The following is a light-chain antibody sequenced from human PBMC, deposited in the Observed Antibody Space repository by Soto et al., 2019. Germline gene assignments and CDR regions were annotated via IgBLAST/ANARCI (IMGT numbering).Light chain of an antibody. CDR2: WAS. CDR1: QSILKSSIKKNS. CDR3: QQYYSSSLT. Sequence: DIVMTQSPDSLAVSLGERATIKCRSSQSILKSSIKKNSLAWYQQKPGQPPRLLIYWASTRDSGVPDRFSGSGAGTDFTLTITRLQAEDVAVYYFQQYYSSSLTFGGGNKVEIK. J-gene: IGKJ4*01. V-gene: IGKV4-1*01.